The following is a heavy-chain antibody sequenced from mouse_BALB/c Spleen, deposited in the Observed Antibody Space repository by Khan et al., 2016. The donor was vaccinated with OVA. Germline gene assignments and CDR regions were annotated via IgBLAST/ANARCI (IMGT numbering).Heavy chain of an antibody. D-gene: IGHD4-1*01. Sequence: IQLVQSGPELVKPGTSVKMSCKASGYRFTSYLIHWVKQKPGQGLEWIGYINPYNGATKYNEKFKGKATLTSDKSSNTAYMELSSPTSEDSAVYYCSRGNWQSYYFDYWGQGTTLTVSS. J-gene: IGHJ2*01. V-gene: IGHV1S136*01. CDR2: INPYNGAT. CDR1: GYRFTSYL. CDR3: SRGNWQSYYFDY.